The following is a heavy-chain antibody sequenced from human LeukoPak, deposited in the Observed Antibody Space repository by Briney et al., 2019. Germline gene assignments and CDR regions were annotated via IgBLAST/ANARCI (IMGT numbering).Heavy chain of an antibody. D-gene: IGHD1-26*01. V-gene: IGHV1-8*02. CDR2: MNPDTGNT. J-gene: IGHJ4*02. Sequence: ASVKISCKASGYTLTSYYMHWVRQAPGQGLEWMGWMNPDTGNTGYAQKFQGRVTMTSNTTMSTAYMELSSLRSEDTAVYYCARGALGGRALLNCWGQGTLVTVSS. CDR1: GYTLTSYY. CDR3: ARGALGGRALLNC.